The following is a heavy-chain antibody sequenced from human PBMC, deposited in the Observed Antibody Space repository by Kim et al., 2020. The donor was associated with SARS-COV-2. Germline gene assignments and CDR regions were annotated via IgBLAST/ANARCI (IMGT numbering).Heavy chain of an antibody. CDR3: ARDLNWDDQG. D-gene: IGHD1-1*01. Sequence: GGSLRLSCAASGFTFSSSWMTWVRQAPGKGLESVANINQDESEKYYVDSVKGRFTISRDNAKNLLYLQMNSLRADDTAVYYCARDLNWDDQGWGQGTLVT. CDR2: INQDESEK. V-gene: IGHV3-7*03. J-gene: IGHJ4*02. CDR1: GFTFSSSW.